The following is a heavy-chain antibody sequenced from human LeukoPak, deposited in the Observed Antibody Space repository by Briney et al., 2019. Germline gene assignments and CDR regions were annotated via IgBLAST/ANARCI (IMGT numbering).Heavy chain of an antibody. D-gene: IGHD2/OR15-2a*01. CDR1: GESINPYY. J-gene: IGHJ6*03. CDR3: ARSFLDYMDV. CDR2: IYKSGTT. V-gene: IGHV4-4*07. Sequence: SETLSLTYTVSGESINPYYWNWIRQSAGKGLEWIGHIYKSGTTNFNPSLTSRVTMSLETSRNQFSLKLRSVTAADTAVYFCARSFLDYMDVWGKGTTVTVSS.